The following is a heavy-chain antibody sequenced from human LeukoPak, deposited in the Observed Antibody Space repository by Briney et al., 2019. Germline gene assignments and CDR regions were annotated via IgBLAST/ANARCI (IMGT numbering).Heavy chain of an antibody. D-gene: IGHD6-13*01. V-gene: IGHV3-53*01. J-gene: IGHJ5*02. CDR3: ARDRTAADP. Sequence: PGGSLRLSCAASGFTFSNHGMNWVRQAPGKGLEWVSVIYSDDRTYHADSVKGRFTISRDNSKNTLYLQMSNLRVEDTAVYYCARDRTAADPWGQGTLVTVSS. CDR2: IYSDDRT. CDR1: GFTFSNHG.